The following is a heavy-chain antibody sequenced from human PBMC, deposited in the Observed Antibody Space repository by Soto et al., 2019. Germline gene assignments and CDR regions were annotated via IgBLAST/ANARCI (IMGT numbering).Heavy chain of an antibody. Sequence: GASVKVSCKASGGTFSSYAISWVRQAPGQGLEWMGGIIPIFGTANYAQKFQGRVTITADESTSTAYMELSSLRSEDTAVYYCARSIVGATKTYYYYYGMDVWGQGNTVTVSS. J-gene: IGHJ6*02. V-gene: IGHV1-69*13. CDR1: GGTFSSYA. CDR3: ARSIVGATKTYYYYYGMDV. D-gene: IGHD1-26*01. CDR2: IIPIFGTA.